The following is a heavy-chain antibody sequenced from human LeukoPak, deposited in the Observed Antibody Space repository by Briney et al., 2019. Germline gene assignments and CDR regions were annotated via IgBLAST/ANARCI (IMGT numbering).Heavy chain of an antibody. CDR1: GFTFSSYA. D-gene: IGHD4-23*01. CDR2: ISGSDSST. J-gene: IGHJ1*01. V-gene: IGHV3-23*01. CDR3: AKVARRYYGGSSLKFAFFQH. Sequence: GGSLRLSCAAFGFTFSSYAMSWVRQAPGKGLEWVSTISGSDSSTYYADSVKGRFTISRDNSENTLFLEMNSLRVEDTAIYYRAKVARRYYGGSSLKFAFFQHWGQGTLVTVPS.